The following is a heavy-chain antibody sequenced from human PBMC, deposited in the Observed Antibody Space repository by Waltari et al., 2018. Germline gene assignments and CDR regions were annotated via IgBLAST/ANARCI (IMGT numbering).Heavy chain of an antibody. Sequence: QVQLVQSGAEVMKPGASVKVYCKASGYTFTSYDINWVRQATGQGVEWMGWINPNSGNAGYALKVLGRVTMTRDTSIGRVYMEMSSLRSDDTAVNYCARADGESNYYYYYGIDVWGQGTTVTVSS. CDR3: ARADGESNYYYYYGIDV. CDR1: GYTFTSYD. D-gene: IGHD4-17*01. J-gene: IGHJ6*02. V-gene: IGHV1-8*01. CDR2: INPNSGNA.